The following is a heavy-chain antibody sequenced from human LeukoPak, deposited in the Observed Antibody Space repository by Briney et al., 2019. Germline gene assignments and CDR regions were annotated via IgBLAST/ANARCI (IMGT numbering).Heavy chain of an antibody. D-gene: IGHD3-3*01. J-gene: IGHJ6*03. V-gene: IGHV4-59*01. CDR3: ARGARGVYYYMDV. CDR2: IYYSGST. CDR1: GGSISSYY. Sequence: SETLSLTCTVSGGSISSYYWSWIRQPPGKGLEWIGYIYYSGSTNYNPSLKSRVTISVDTSKNQFSLKLSSVTAADTAVYYCARGARGVYYYMDVWGKGTTVTVSS.